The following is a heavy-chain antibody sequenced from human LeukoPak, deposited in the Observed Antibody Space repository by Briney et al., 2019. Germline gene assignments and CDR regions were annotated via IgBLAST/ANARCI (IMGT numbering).Heavy chain of an antibody. J-gene: IGHJ5*02. V-gene: IGHV1-2*02. CDR1: GYTFTGYY. CDR3: ARDNSVGDNAWWFDP. Sequence: ASVKVSCKASGYTFTGYYMHWVRQAPGQGLEWMGWINPSSGGTNYAQKFQGRVTMTRDTSISTAYMELSRLRSGDTAIYYCARDNSVGDNAWWFDPWGQGTLVTVSS. CDR2: INPSSGGT. D-gene: IGHD1-26*01.